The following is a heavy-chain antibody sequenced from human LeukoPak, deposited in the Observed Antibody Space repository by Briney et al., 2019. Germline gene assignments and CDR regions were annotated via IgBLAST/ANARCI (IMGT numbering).Heavy chain of an antibody. D-gene: IGHD1-1*01. V-gene: IGHV3-33*01. Sequence: PGGSLRLSCAASGFTFSSYGVHWVRQAPGKGLEWVAVIWYDGSNKYYADSVKGRFTISRDNSKNTLYLQMNSLRAEDTAVYYCARDRTTGTTGYFDYWGQGTLVTVSS. J-gene: IGHJ4*02. CDR2: IWYDGSNK. CDR3: ARDRTTGTTGYFDY. CDR1: GFTFSSYG.